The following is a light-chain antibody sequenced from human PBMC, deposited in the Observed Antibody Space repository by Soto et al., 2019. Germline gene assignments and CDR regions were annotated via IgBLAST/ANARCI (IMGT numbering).Light chain of an antibody. Sequence: PFSLSASVGDRVTITCRASQSISSYLNWYQQKPGKAPKLLIYAASSLQSGVPSRFSGSGSGTEFTLTISSLQPDDFATYYCQHYKMYSPWTFGQGTKVDIK. CDR2: AAS. V-gene: IGKV1-39*01. CDR1: QSISSY. CDR3: QHYKMYSPWT. J-gene: IGKJ1*01.